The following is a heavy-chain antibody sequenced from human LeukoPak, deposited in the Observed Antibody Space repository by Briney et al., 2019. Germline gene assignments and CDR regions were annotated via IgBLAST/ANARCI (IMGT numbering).Heavy chain of an antibody. Sequence: SETLSLTCTVSGGSISGYYWSWIRQPPGKGLEWIGYIYYSGSTYYNPSPKSRVTISVDTSKNQFSLKLSSVTAADTAVYYCARDSLDTQNYYYYYYLDVWGKGTTVTVSS. CDR3: ARDSLDTQNYYYYYYLDV. J-gene: IGHJ6*03. CDR2: IYYSGST. D-gene: IGHD5-18*01. CDR1: GGSISGYY. V-gene: IGHV4-59*01.